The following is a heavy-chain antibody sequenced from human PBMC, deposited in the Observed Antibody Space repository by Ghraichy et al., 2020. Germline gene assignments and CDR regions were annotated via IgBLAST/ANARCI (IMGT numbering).Heavy chain of an antibody. CDR3: ARDSWQWLAPPQYYYYYGMDV. Sequence: GGSLRLSCAASGFTFSSYSMNWVRQAPGKGLEWVSSISSSSSYIYYADSVKGRFTISRDNAKNSLYLQMNSLRAEDTAVYYCARDSWQWLAPPQYYYYYGMDVWGQGTTVTVSS. CDR1: GFTFSSYS. D-gene: IGHD6-19*01. V-gene: IGHV3-21*01. J-gene: IGHJ6*02. CDR2: ISSSSSYI.